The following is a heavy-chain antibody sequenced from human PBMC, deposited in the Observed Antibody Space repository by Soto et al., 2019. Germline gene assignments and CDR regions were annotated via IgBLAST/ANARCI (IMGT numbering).Heavy chain of an antibody. J-gene: IGHJ5*02. CDR2: IYYSGST. CDR3: ARLGGYYQSLDT. CDR1: GGSIDTYY. D-gene: IGHD3-3*01. V-gene: IGHV4-59*08. Sequence: QVQLQESGPGLVKASETLSLTCTVSGGSIDTYYWSWIRQPPGKGLQWIGYIYYSGSTTYSPSHKSGVTISVDRSKNQFSLKLTSVTAADTAVYYCARLGGYYQSLDTWGQGTLVTVSS.